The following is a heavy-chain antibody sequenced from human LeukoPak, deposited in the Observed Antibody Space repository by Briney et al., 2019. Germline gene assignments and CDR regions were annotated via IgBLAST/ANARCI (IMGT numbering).Heavy chain of an antibody. D-gene: IGHD4-17*01. CDR2: ISSSSSTI. V-gene: IGHV3-48*01. J-gene: IGHJ4*02. CDR3: ARDDVTTSVPFDY. Sequence: GGSLRLSCAASGFTFSSYSMNWVRQAPGKGLEWVSYISSSSSTIYYADSVKGRFTISRDNAKNSLYLQMNSLRAEDTAVYYCARDDVTTSVPFDYWGQGTLVTVSS. CDR1: GFTFSSYS.